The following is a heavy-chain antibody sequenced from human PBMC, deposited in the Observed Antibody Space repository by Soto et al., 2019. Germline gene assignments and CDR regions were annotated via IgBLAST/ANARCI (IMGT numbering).Heavy chain of an antibody. J-gene: IGHJ4*02. D-gene: IGHD2-15*01. CDR2: ISGSGGST. V-gene: IGHV3-23*01. CDR3: AKDSVKVVVVAATFDY. Sequence: GGSLRLSCAASGFTFSSYAMSWVRQAPGKGLEWVSAISGSGGSTYYADSVKGRFTISRDNSKNTLYLQMNSLRAEDTAVYYCAKDSVKVVVVAATFDYWGQGTLVTVSS. CDR1: GFTFSSYA.